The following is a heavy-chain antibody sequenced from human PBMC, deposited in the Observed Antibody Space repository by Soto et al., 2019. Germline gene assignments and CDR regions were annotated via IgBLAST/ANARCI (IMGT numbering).Heavy chain of an antibody. D-gene: IGHD5-18*01. J-gene: IGHJ6*02. CDR1: GGSCSGDY. V-gene: IGHV4-34*01. Sequence: LQPLSVTCAVDGGSCSGDYWSCIRQPPGKGLEWIGEINHSGSTNYNPSLKSRVTISVDTSKNQFSLKLSSVTAADTAVYYCARGLGYSYGRYYYGMDVWGQGTTVTVSS. CDR3: ARGLGYSYGRYYYGMDV. CDR2: INHSGST.